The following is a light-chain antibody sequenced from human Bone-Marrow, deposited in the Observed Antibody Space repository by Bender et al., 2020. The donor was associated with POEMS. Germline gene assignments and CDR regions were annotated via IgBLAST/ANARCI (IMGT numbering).Light chain of an antibody. CDR2: EGS. CDR1: SRDVGMFNL. CDR3: SSYSSSSTMWL. J-gene: IGLJ3*02. Sequence: QSALTQPASVSGSPGQSITISCTGTSRDVGMFNLVSWYQQYPGKAPKFIIYEGSKRPSGVSNRFSGSKSGNTASLTIFGLQAEDEADYYCSSYSSSSTMWLFGGGTKLTVL. V-gene: IGLV2-14*02.